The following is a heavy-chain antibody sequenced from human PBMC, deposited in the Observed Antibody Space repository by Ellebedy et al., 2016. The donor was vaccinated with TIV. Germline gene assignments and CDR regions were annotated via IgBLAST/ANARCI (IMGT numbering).Heavy chain of an antibody. V-gene: IGHV3-23*01. CDR1: GFTFNDYA. D-gene: IGHD2-21*01. Sequence: GESLKISCAVSGFTFNDYAMSWVRRTPGRGLEWVSGISNSGVSTYYADSVKGRFTISRDDSMDTVYLQLNNLTAEDTATYFCVKDTAPYFGVFDYWGRGALVTVSS. J-gene: IGHJ4*02. CDR2: ISNSGVST. CDR3: VKDTAPYFGVFDY.